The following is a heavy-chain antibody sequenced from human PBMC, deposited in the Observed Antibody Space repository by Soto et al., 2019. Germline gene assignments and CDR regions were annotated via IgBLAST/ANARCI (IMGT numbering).Heavy chain of an antibody. CDR2: IKSKTDGGTT. CDR1: GFTLSSYG. CDR3: TETRGTSLDY. Sequence: PGGSLRLSCAASGFTLSSYGMHWVRQAPGKGLEWVGRIKSKTDGGTTDYAAPVKGRFTISRDDSKNTLYLQMNSLKTEDTAVYYCTETRGTSLDYWGQGTLVTVSS. J-gene: IGHJ4*02. V-gene: IGHV3-15*01. D-gene: IGHD2-2*01.